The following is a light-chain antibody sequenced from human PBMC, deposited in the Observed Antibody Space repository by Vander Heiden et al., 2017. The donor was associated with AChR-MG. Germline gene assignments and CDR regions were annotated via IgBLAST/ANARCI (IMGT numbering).Light chain of an antibody. CDR1: QIISSNY. CDR2: GAS. J-gene: IGKJ1*01. V-gene: IGKV3-20*01. Sequence: IVLTQSPGTLSLSPAETVTLSCRASQIISSNYLAWYQHRPGQAPTLLIYGASIRATGIPARFSGSGSGTDFTLTISRLESEDFAVYYCHQYGSSPRTFGQGTRVEI. CDR3: HQYGSSPRT.